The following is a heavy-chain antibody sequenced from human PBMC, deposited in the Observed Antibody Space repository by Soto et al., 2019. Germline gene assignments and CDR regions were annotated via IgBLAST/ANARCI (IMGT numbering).Heavy chain of an antibody. J-gene: IGHJ6*02. D-gene: IGHD1-26*01. CDR3: ARWGELHYYYYGLDV. CDR1: GYTFTGSY. V-gene: IGHV1-2*02. Sequence: ASVKVSCKASGYTFTGSYLHWVRQAPGQGREWMGWINPNRGGANSVQKFQGRVTMTRDTSISTAYMELSRLTSDDTAVYYCARWGELHYYYYGLDVCGQRTMVTVSS. CDR2: INPNRGGA.